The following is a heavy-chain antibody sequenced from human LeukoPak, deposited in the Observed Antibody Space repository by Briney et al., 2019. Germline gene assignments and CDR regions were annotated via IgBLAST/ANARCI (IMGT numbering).Heavy chain of an antibody. CDR3: ARASEDYYYYYMDV. V-gene: IGHV4-59*01. Sequence: SETLSLTCTVSGGSISSYYWSWIRQPPGKGLEWIGYIYYSGSTIYNPSLKSRVSISVDTSKNQFSLKLSSVTAADTAVYYCARASEDYYYYYMDVWGKGTTVTISS. CDR1: GGSISSYY. D-gene: IGHD1-14*01. J-gene: IGHJ6*03. CDR2: IYYSGST.